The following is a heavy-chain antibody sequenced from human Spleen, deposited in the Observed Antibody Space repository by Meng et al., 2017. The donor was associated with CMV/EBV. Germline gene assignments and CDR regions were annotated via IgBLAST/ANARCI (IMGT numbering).Heavy chain of an antibody. V-gene: IGHV4-31*03. J-gene: IGHJ6*02. D-gene: IGHD1-26*01. CDR2: IYHTGRT. CDR1: GGSISSSAYY. CDR3: ARVGGSSPSGYGMDV. Sequence: SETLSLTCTVSGGSISSSAYYWSWIRQPPGKGLEWIGYIYHTGRTYYNPSLNGRVTISLDTSENHFSLKLISVTAADTAVYYCARVGGSSPSGYGMDVWGQGTTVTVSS.